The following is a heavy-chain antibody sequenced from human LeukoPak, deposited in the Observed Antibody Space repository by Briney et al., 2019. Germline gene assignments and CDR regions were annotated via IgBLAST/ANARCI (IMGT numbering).Heavy chain of an antibody. CDR1: GFTFSSYD. CDR2: IRPSDDNT. CDR3: AELGITMIGGV. J-gene: IGHJ6*04. D-gene: IGHD3-10*02. V-gene: IGHV3-23*01. Sequence: GGALRLSCAASGFTFSSYDMTWVRQAPGRGLEWVSSIRPSDDNTYYGDSVKGRFTISRDNAKNSLYLQMNSLRAEDTAVYYCAELGITMIGGVWGKGTTVTISS.